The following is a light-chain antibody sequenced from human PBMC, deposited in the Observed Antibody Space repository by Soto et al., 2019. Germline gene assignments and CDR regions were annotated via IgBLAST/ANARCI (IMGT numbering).Light chain of an antibody. V-gene: IGLV2-23*02. J-gene: IGLJ1*01. CDR2: EVN. CDR1: SSDIGTYNL. CDR3: CSNAGNSPLYV. Sequence: QSALTQPASVSGSPGQSITISCTGTSSDIGTYNLVSWYQQHPGKAPKLMIYEVNKRPSGVSDRFSGSKSGNAASLTISGLPAEDEADYYCCSNAGNSPLYVFGTGTKLTVL.